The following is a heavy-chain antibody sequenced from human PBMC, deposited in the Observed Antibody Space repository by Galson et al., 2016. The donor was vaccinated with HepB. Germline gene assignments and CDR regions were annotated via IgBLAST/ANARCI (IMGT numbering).Heavy chain of an antibody. V-gene: IGHV3-48*02. Sequence: SLRLSCAASGFTFRSSKIDWVRQAPGEGLEWVSYIDDGSSTIYYADSVKGRFTISRDNAKHSVYLQMNSLRDEDTAVHYCARDATAITGAKSNRVWYFDLWGRGTLVTVSS. J-gene: IGHJ2*01. D-gene: IGHD1-14*01. CDR3: ARDATAITGAKSNRVWYFDL. CDR2: IDDGSSTI. CDR1: GFTFRSSK.